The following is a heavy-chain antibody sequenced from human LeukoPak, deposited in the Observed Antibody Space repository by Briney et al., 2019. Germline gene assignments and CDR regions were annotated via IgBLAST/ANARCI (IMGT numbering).Heavy chain of an antibody. V-gene: IGHV3-23*01. CDR1: GFTFSSYA. D-gene: IGHD4-17*01. J-gene: IGHJ4*02. CDR3: ARETVTTFDY. CDR2: ISGSGGST. Sequence: GGSLRLSCAASGFTFSSYAMSWVRQAPGQGLAWVSAISGSGGSTHYAESVKGRFTISRDNSKTTLYLQMSSLRAEDTAVYYCARETVTTFDYWGQGTLVTVSS.